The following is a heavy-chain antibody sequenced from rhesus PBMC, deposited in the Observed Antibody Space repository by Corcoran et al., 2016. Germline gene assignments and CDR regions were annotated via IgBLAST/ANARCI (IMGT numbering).Heavy chain of an antibody. CDR1: GNPFPSYG. J-gene: IGHJ3*01. Sequence: QVQLVQSGAEVKQPGASVAVSCKASGNPFPSYGMNWVRQAHGQRLEWMGWINTDTGNPTYAQGFKERFTFSMDTSISTAYLQISSLKAEDTAVYYCARLSYGSNDAFDFWGQGLRVTVSS. D-gene: IGHD4-29*01. V-gene: IGHV7-114*01. CDR3: ARLSYGSNDAFDF. CDR2: INTDTGNP.